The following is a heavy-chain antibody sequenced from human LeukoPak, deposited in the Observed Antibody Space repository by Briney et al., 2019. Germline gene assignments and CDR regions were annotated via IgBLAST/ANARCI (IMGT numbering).Heavy chain of an antibody. V-gene: IGHV4-39*07. CDR2: IYYSGST. CDR1: GGSISSSSYY. D-gene: IGHD3-3*01. J-gene: IGHJ4*02. Sequence: PSETLSLTCTVSGGSISSSSYYWGWIRQPPGKGLEWIGSIYYSGSTYYNPSLKSRVTISVDTSKNQFSLKLSSVTAADTAVYYCARTTIFGVVIISPFDYWGQGTLVTVSS. CDR3: ARTTIFGVVIISPFDY.